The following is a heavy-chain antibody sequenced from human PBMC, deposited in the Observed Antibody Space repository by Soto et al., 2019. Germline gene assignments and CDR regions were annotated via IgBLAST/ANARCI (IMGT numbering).Heavy chain of an antibody. CDR1: GGTFSSLA. D-gene: IGHD3-10*01. CDR2: LVPVFGTA. V-gene: IGHV1-69*06. Sequence: QVQLVQSGAEVKKPGSSVKVSCKTSGGTFSSLAISWVRQAPGQGLEWMGGLVPVFGTANYAQKFQDRVSITADKSTSRADMELSSLRSEDTAVYYCARSRGVFDYWGQGTLVTVS. J-gene: IGHJ4*02. CDR3: ARSRGVFDY.